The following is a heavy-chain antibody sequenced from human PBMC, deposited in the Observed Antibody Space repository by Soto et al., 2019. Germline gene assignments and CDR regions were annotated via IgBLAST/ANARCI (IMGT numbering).Heavy chain of an antibody. V-gene: IGHV1-58*02. CDR2: IVVGSGNT. CDR3: AAFSATYYDVLEPFDY. D-gene: IGHD3-9*01. Sequence: SVKVSCKASGFTFSSSAMQWVRQARGQRLEWIGWIVVGSGNTNYAQKFQERVTITRDMFTNTAYMELSSLTSGDTAVYYCAAFSATYYDVLEPFDYWGQGTLVTVSS. CDR1: GFTFSSSA. J-gene: IGHJ4*02.